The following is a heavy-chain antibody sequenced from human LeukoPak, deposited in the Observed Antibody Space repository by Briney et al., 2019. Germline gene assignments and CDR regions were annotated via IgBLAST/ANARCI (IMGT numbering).Heavy chain of an antibody. D-gene: IGHD6-13*01. Sequence: ASVKVSGKVSGYTLTELSMHWVRQAPGKGLEWMGGFDPEDGETIYAQKFQGRVTMTEDTSTDTAYMELSSLRSEDTAVYYCATDGGSSWYVRGYYFDYWGQGTLVTVSS. CDR2: FDPEDGET. J-gene: IGHJ4*02. CDR1: GYTLTELS. V-gene: IGHV1-24*01. CDR3: ATDGGSSWYVRGYYFDY.